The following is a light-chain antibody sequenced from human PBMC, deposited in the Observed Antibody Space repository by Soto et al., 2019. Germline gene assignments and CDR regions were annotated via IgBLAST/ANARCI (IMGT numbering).Light chain of an antibody. Sequence: DLQMTQSPSALSASVGDRVTITSQASQDISDVLNWYQQQPGKAPKVLIYDASKLQTGVPSRFSGRGSGKDFTFTISSLQPDDSGTYYCQKCYDLPITFGQGTRLEIK. CDR2: DAS. V-gene: IGKV1-33*01. J-gene: IGKJ5*01. CDR3: QKCYDLPIT. CDR1: QDISDV.